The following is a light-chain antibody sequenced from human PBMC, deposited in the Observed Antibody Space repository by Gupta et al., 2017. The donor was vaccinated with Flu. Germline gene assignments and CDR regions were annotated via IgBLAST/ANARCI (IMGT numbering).Light chain of an antibody. CDR2: AAS. CDR3: QQCDSTPQT. Sequence: DIQITQCPSSLSASVGDRVTITCRASQSISSYLNWYQQKPGKAPKLLIYAASSLQSGVPSRFSGSGSGTDFTLTISSLQPEDFATYYCQQCDSTPQTFGQGTKVETK. J-gene: IGKJ1*01. V-gene: IGKV1-39*01. CDR1: QSISSY.